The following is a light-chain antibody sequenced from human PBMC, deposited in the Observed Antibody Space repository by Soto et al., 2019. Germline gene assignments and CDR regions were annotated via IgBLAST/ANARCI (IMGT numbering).Light chain of an antibody. CDR2: GAS. CDR1: QTVSSN. CDR3: QQYNTGLDLYT. V-gene: IGKV3-15*01. J-gene: IGKJ2*01. Sequence: EVVMTQSPATLSVSPGERATLSCRASQTVSSNLAWYQQKPGQAPRLLIYGASTSATGVPARFSGGGSGTAFTLTISSLQSEDIAVYYCQQYNTGLDLYTFDQGTKLEIK.